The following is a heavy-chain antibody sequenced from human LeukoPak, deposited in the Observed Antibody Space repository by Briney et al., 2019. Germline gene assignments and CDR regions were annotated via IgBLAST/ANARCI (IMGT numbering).Heavy chain of an antibody. CDR2: IHDSGST. Sequence: PSETLSLTCTVSGGSISSYYWSWIRQPPGKGLEWIGYIHDSGSTNYNPSLKSRVTISIDTSKDQFSLRLSSVTAADTAVYYCASGYDSRYYWGHGTLVTVSS. CDR1: GGSISSYY. D-gene: IGHD3-22*01. V-gene: IGHV4-59*01. CDR3: ASGYDSRYY. J-gene: IGHJ4*01.